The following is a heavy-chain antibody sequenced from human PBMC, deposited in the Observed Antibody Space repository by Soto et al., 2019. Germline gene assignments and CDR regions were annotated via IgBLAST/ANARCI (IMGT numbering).Heavy chain of an antibody. CDR3: TRRRDWAAVDPLDY. D-gene: IGHD2-21*01. CDR1: GFAFSDSA. CDR2: VRGKRGNDGT. V-gene: IGHV3-73*02. Sequence: EVQLVESGGGLVQPGGSLKLSCAASGFAFSDSAMHWVRQASGKGLEWIGRVRGKRGNDGTAYAASVKGRFTISRDDSKTTCYLQMNSLKIEDTAVYYWTRRRDWAAVDPLDYWGQGTLVTVSS. J-gene: IGHJ4*02.